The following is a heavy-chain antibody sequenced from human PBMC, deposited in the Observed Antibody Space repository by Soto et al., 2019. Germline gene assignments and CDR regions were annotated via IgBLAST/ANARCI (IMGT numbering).Heavy chain of an antibody. CDR1: GYTFTSYG. Sequence: ASVKVSCKASGYTFTSYGITWVRQAPGQGLEWMGWISAYNGNTNYAQQLQGRVTVTTDTSTSTAYMELRSLRSDDTAVYYCARDRKLIPAAPPIYYYYGMDVWGQGTTVTVSS. CDR2: ISAYNGNT. D-gene: IGHD2-2*01. CDR3: ARDRKLIPAAPPIYYYYGMDV. J-gene: IGHJ6*02. V-gene: IGHV1-18*01.